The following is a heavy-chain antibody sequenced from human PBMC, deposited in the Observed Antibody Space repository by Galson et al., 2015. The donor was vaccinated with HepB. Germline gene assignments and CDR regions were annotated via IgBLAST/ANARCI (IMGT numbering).Heavy chain of an antibody. V-gene: IGHV1-2*02. CDR2: INPNSGGT. Sequence: SVKVSCKASGYTFTGYYMHWVRQAPGQGLEWMGWINPNSGGTNYAQKFQGRVTMTRDTSISTAYMELSRLRSDDTAVYYCARGTQWELLRVGAFDIWGQGTMVTVSS. CDR1: GYTFTGYY. J-gene: IGHJ3*02. CDR3: ARGTQWELLRVGAFDI. D-gene: IGHD1-26*01.